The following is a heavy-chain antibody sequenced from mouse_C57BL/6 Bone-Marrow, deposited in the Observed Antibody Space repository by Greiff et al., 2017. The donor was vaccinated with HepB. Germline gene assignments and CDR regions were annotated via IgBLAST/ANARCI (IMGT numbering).Heavy chain of an antibody. D-gene: IGHD2-5*01. V-gene: IGHV3-6*01. CDR2: ISYDGSN. CDR1: GYSITSGYY. J-gene: IGHJ1*03. Sequence: VQLQQSGPGLVKPSQSLSLTCSVTGYSITSGYYWNWIRQFPGNKLEWMGYISYDGSNNYNPSLKNRISITRDTSKNQFFLKLNSVTTEDTATYYGAREEGYSNSEGCWYFDVWGTGTTVTVSS. CDR3: AREEGYSNSEGCWYFDV.